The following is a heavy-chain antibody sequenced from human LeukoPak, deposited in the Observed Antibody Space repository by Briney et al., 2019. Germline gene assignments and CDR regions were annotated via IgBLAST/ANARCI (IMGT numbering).Heavy chain of an antibody. CDR1: GYTFTSYG. CDR2: ISAYNSNT. CDR3: ARAGGTYYDFWSGYFPADYYYYYMDV. J-gene: IGHJ6*03. D-gene: IGHD3-3*01. Sequence: ASVKVSCKASGYTFTSYGISWVRQAPGQGLEWMGWISAYNSNTNYAQKLQGRVTMTTDTSTSTAYMELRSLRSDDTAVYYCARAGGTYYDFWSGYFPADYYYYYMDVWGKGTTVTVSS. V-gene: IGHV1-18*01.